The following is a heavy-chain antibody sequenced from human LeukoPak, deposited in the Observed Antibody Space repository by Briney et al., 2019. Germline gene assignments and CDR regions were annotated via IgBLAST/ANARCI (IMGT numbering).Heavy chain of an antibody. CDR3: ARDTEGYIYGYYYYGMDV. J-gene: IGHJ6*02. D-gene: IGHD5-18*01. CDR2: ISGDSHST. CDR1: GFTFDDYA. V-gene: IGHV3-43*02. Sequence: GGSLRLSRAASGFTFDDYAMHWVRQAPGKGLEWVSLISGDSHSTFYADSVKGRLTISRDNSKNSLYLQMNSLRNDDTALYYCARDTEGYIYGYYYYGMDVWGQGTTVTVSS.